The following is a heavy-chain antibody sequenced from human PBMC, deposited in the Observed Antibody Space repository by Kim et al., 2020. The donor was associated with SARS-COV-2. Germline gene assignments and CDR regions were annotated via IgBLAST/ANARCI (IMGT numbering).Heavy chain of an antibody. J-gene: IGHJ2*01. CDR2: IYYSGST. Sequence: SETLSLTCTVSGGSISSYYWSWIRQPPGKGLEWIGYIYYSGSTNYNPSLKSRVTISVDTSKNQFSLKLSSVTAADTAVYYCARHFPRNRPYFDLWGRGTLVTVSS. D-gene: IGHD1-1*01. CDR1: GGSISSYY. V-gene: IGHV4-59*08. CDR3: ARHFPRNRPYFDL.